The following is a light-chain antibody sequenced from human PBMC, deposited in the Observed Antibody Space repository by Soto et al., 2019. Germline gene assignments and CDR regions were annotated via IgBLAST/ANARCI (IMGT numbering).Light chain of an antibody. CDR1: QSISSW. V-gene: IGKV1-5*03. Sequence: EIQMTLYPNTLSASVGDRVTITCRASQSISSWLAWYQQKPGKAPKLLIYKASSLESGVPSRFSGSGSGTEFTLTICSLQPEDVARYCCQLPNFYPISFSQLRRLEIK. CDR3: QLPNFYPIS. J-gene: IGKJ5*01. CDR2: KAS.